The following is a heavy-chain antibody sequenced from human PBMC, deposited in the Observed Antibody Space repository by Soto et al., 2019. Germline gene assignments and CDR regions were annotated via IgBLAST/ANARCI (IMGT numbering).Heavy chain of an antibody. CDR2: ISGSGGST. CDR3: ANPSNDDGDDDHFDY. CDR1: GFTFSSYA. J-gene: IGHJ4*02. V-gene: IGHV3-23*01. D-gene: IGHD3-10*01. Sequence: EVQLLESGGGLVQPGGSLRLSCAASGFTFSSYAMSWVRQAPGKGLEWVSAISGSGGSTYYADSVKGRFTISRDNSKNPLDLQMNFLRAKDTAVDYRANPSNDDGDDDHFDYWGQGSLVTVSS.